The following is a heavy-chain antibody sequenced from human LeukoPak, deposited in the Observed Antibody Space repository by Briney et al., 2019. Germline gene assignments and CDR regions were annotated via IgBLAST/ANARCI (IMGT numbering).Heavy chain of an antibody. Sequence: SVKVSCKASGGTLSNYAINWVRQAPGQGLEWMGGIIPIFGTTNYAQKFQGRVTITADESTSTAYMELRSLRSDDTAVYYCARDRDVAVAGTDYWGQGTLVTVSS. D-gene: IGHD6-19*01. J-gene: IGHJ4*02. CDR2: IIPIFGTT. V-gene: IGHV1-69*13. CDR3: ARDRDVAVAGTDY. CDR1: GGTLSNYA.